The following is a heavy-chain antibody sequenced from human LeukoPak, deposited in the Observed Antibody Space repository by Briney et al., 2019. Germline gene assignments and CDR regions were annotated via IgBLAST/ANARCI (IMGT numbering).Heavy chain of an antibody. Sequence: SGGSLRLSCAASQFIFNNYAMPWVRQAPGKGLEWVASISYDGVDKYYADSLKDRFTMSRDNSKNSIYPQMNSLRVEDTAMYYCAKDVDTVMDWANDAFDVWGQGTMVIVSS. V-gene: IGHV3-30-3*01. CDR1: QFIFNNYA. D-gene: IGHD5-18*01. J-gene: IGHJ3*01. CDR3: AKDVDTVMDWANDAFDV. CDR2: ISYDGVDK.